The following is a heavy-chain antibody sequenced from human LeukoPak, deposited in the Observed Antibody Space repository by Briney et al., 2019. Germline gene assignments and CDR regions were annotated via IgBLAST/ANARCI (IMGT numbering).Heavy chain of an antibody. CDR2: ISYSGST. CDR1: GGSVNSGTYY. D-gene: IGHD5-24*01. Sequence: SETLSLTCTVSGGSVNSGTYYWSWIRQPPGKGLEWIGYISYSGSTNYSPSLKSRVTISVDTSKNQFSLKLSSVTAADTAAYYCARGGRWLQFNYWGQGTLVAVSS. J-gene: IGHJ4*02. CDR3: ARGGRWLQFNY. V-gene: IGHV4-61*01.